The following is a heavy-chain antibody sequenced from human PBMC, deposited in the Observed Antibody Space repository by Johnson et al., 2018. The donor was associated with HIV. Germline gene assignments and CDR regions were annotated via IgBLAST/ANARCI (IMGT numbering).Heavy chain of an antibody. Sequence: VQLVESGGGLVQPGGSLTLSCAASGFTFSHYWMHWVRQAPGQGLVWVSRMNSDGSSPTYADSVKGRFTISRDNAKNTLYLQMKTLRAEDTAIYYCAREKEMTRLGAFDVWGQGTVVTVSS. J-gene: IGHJ3*01. D-gene: IGHD3-16*01. V-gene: IGHV3-74*03. CDR1: GFTFSHYW. CDR2: MNSDGSSP. CDR3: AREKEMTRLGAFDV.